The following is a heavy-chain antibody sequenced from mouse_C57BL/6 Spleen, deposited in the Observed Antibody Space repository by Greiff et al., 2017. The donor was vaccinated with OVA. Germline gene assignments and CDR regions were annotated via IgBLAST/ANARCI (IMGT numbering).Heavy chain of an antibody. J-gene: IGHJ2*01. CDR3: AITLGY. Sequence: QVQLQQPGAELVKPGASVKLSCKASGYTFTSYWMQWVKQRPGQGLEWIGEIDPSDSYTNYNQKFKGKATLTADTSSSTVYMQLSSLTSEDSTVYYCAITLGYWGQGTTLTVSA. CDR1: GYTFTSYW. CDR2: IDPSDSYT. V-gene: IGHV1-50*01.